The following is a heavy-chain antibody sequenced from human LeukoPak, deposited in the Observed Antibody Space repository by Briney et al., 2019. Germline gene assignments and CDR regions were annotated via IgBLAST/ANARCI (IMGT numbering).Heavy chain of an antibody. Sequence: GGSLRLSCAASGFTFSSYAMSWVRQAPGKGLEWVSAISGSGGSTYYADSVKGRFTISRDNSKYTLYLQMNSLRAEDTAVYYCAKDLRVTMIVVVITGFDYWGQGTLVTVSS. D-gene: IGHD3-22*01. CDR2: ISGSGGST. CDR1: GFTFSSYA. CDR3: AKDLRVTMIVVVITGFDY. V-gene: IGHV3-23*01. J-gene: IGHJ4*02.